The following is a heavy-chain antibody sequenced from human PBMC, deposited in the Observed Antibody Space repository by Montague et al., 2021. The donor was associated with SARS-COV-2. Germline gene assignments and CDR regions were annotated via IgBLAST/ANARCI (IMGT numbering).Heavy chain of an antibody. Sequence: SETLSLTCAVSGDSISTDYWWTLVRLPPGKVLECVGIIYHTGTTKYTPPLKSPVSMSVAKYWNQFSLSLTSVTAAATANYYCARKGSGRADLAYWGQGTLVTVSS. V-gene: IGHV4-4*02. D-gene: IGHD2-15*01. CDR3: ARKGSGRADLAY. J-gene: IGHJ4*02. CDR2: IYHTGTT. CDR1: GDSISTDYW.